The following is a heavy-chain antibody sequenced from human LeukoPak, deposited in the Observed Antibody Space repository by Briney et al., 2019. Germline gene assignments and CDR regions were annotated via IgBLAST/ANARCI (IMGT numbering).Heavy chain of an antibody. CDR3: ARGGGSYYRGACFVY. CDR1: GFTFSSFS. V-gene: IGHV3-48*01. CDR2: ISSSSSTI. J-gene: IGHJ4*02. Sequence: PGGSLSLSCAVSGFTFSSFSMNWVRQAPGGGREWDSYISSSSSTIYYADSVEGRFTISRDNAKNSLYLQMNSLRAEDTAVYYCARGGGSYYRGACFVYWGQGTLVTVSS. D-gene: IGHD1-26*01.